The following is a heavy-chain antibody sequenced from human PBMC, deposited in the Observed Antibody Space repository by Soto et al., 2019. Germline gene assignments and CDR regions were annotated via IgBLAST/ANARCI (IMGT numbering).Heavy chain of an antibody. CDR1: GYTFTSYG. CDR2: ISAYNGNT. V-gene: IGHV1-18*01. J-gene: IGHJ4*02. D-gene: IGHD2-15*01. CDR3: ARAPCSGGSCYEDY. Sequence: ASVKVSCKASGYTFTSYGISWVRQAPGQGLEWMGWISAYNGNTNYTQKLQGRVTMTTDTSTSTAYMELRSLRSDDTAVYYCARAPCSGGSCYEDYWGQGTLVTVSS.